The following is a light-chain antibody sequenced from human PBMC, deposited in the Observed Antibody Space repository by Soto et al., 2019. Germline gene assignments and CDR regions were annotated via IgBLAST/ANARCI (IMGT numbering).Light chain of an antibody. CDR3: QEYGSSPPT. CDR1: QSVSGRY. CDR2: GAS. Sequence: EIVLTQSPGTLSLSPGERATLSCRASQSVSGRYLAWFQQKPGQSPRLLIYGASSRATGIPDRFSGSGFGTNFPLTNRRLEAEGFGVYFCQEYGSSPPTFGQGTKVDI. V-gene: IGKV3-20*01. J-gene: IGKJ1*01.